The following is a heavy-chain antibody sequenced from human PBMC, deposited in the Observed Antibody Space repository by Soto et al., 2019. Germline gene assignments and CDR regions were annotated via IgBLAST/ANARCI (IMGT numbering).Heavy chain of an antibody. CDR2: IYYSGST. D-gene: IGHD1-26*01. CDR3: ARVPIVGAPLGAFDI. V-gene: IGHV4-30-4*01. CDR1: GGSISSGDYY. J-gene: IGHJ3*02. Sequence: PSGTLSLTCTVSGGSISSGDYYWRWIRQPPGKGLEWIGYIYYSGSTYYNPSLKSRVTISVDTSKNQSSLKLSSVTAADTAVYYCARVPIVGAPLGAFDIWGQRSIVTVSS.